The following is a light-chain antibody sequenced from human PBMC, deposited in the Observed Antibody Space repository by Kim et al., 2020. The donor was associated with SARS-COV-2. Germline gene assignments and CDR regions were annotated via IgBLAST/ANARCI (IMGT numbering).Light chain of an antibody. CDR3: QQYNSYPT. CDR1: QSISSW. Sequence: SSFVGDRVTITCRASQSISSWLAWYQQKPGKAPKLLIYKASSLESGVPSRFSGSGSGTEFTLTVSSLQPDDFGTYYCQQYNSYPTFGQGTKVDIK. V-gene: IGKV1-5*03. J-gene: IGKJ1*01. CDR2: KAS.